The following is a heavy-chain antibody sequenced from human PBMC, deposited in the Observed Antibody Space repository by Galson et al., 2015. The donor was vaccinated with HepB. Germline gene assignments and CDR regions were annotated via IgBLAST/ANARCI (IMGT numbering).Heavy chain of an antibody. CDR3: ARRRVYSSSWAHDY. CDR1: GFTFSSYW. J-gene: IGHJ4*02. Sequence: SLRLSCAASGFTFSSYWMSWVRQAPGKGLEWVANIKQDGSEKYYVDSVKGRFTISRDNAKNSLYLQMNSLRAEDTAVYYCARRRVYSSSWAHDYWGQGTLVTVSS. V-gene: IGHV3-7*03. D-gene: IGHD6-13*01. CDR2: IKQDGSEK.